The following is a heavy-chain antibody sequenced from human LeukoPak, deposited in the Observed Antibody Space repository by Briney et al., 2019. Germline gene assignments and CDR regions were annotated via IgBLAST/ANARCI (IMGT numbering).Heavy chain of an antibody. D-gene: IGHD5-12*01. CDR3: AREHVDIVATMTYNWFDP. CDR1: GDSVSSNSAA. J-gene: IGHJ5*02. Sequence: SQTLSLTCAISGDSVSSNSAAWNWIRQSRSRGLEWLGRTYYRSKWYNDYAVSVKSRITINPDTSKNQFSLQLNSVTPEDTAVYYCAREHVDIVATMTYNWFDPWGQGTLVTVSS. V-gene: IGHV6-1*01. CDR2: TYYRSKWYN.